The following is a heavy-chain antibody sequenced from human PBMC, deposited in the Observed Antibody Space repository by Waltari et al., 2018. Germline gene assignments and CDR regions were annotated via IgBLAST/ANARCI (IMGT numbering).Heavy chain of an antibody. D-gene: IGHD1-1*01. CDR3: ARDAIETPFWKFDY. CDR1: GYTFTHYF. CDR2: INLNSGYT. J-gene: IGHJ4*02. Sequence: VTMSNSGAVVRKPGASMKVSCKTSGYTFTHYFLPCVRQAPGQGLEWMGSINLNSGYTGYGQKFQARVTMTRDTSISTGYMELTGLRSDDTAVYYCARDAIETPFWKFDYWSQGTQVTVPS. V-gene: IGHV1-2*02.